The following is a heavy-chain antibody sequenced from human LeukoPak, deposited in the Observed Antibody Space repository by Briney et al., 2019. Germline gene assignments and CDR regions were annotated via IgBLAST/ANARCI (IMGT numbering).Heavy chain of an antibody. J-gene: IGHJ4*02. CDR1: GFTFSIYS. Sequence: PGGALRLSCAASGFTFSIYSMNWVSQAPGKGLVWGSSISSSSSYIYYADSVKGRFTISRDNAKNSLYLQMNSLRAEDTAVYYCARWRWAQSEVEYWGRGTLVTVSS. CDR2: ISSSSSYI. V-gene: IGHV3-21*01. D-gene: IGHD5-24*01. CDR3: ARWRWAQSEVEY.